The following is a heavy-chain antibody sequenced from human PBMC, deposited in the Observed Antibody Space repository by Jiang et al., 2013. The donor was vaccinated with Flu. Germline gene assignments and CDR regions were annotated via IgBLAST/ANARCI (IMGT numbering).Heavy chain of an antibody. CDR2: IIPILGIA. CDR1: GGTFSSYT. V-gene: IGHV1-69*02. J-gene: IGHJ4*02. CDR3: ARGASHYYDSSGYPQPGDY. D-gene: IGHD3-22*01. Sequence: GAEVKKPGSSVKVSCKASGGTFSSYTISWVRQAPGQGLEWMGRIIPILGIANYAQKFQGRVTITADKSTSTAYMELSSLRSEDTAVYYCARGASHYYDSSGYPQPGDYWGQGTLVTVSS.